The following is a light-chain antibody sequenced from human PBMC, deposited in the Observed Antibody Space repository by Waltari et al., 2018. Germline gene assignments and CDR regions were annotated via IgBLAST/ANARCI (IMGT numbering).Light chain of an antibody. CDR1: QDIRNH. V-gene: IGKV1-33*01. CDR3: QLYDHDRPGLT. CDR2: DAS. Sequence: DIQMTQFPSSLSAAVGDRVIISCQASQDIRNHLNWYQQQPGKAPNLLIYDASNLETGVPSRFSGSGFGTDFTFIINSLQPEDIATYYCQLYDHDRPGLTFGGGTQV. J-gene: IGKJ4*01.